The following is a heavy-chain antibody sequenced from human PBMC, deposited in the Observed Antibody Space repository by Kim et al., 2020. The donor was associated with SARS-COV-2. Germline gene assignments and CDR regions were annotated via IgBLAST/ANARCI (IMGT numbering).Heavy chain of an antibody. CDR3: AKGVCSGGSCSFDY. D-gene: IGHD2-15*01. J-gene: IGHJ4*02. V-gene: IGHV3-23*01. Sequence: GGSLRLSCAASGFTFSNYVMSWVRQAPGKGLEWVSDIRGSGGSTNYADSVEGRFIVSRDNSESTLYLQMSSLRAEDTAVYYCAKGVCSGGSCSFDYWGQGTLVTVSS. CDR1: GFTFSNYV. CDR2: IRGSGGST.